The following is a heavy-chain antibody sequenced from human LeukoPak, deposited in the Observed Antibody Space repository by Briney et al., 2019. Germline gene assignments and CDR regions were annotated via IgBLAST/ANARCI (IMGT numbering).Heavy chain of an antibody. CDR1: GYTFTGYY. V-gene: IGHV1-2*02. D-gene: IGHD3-10*01. Sequence: GASVKVSCKASGYTFTGYYIHWVRQAPGQGLEWMGWINPNSGGTNYAQKFQGRVTKTRDTSISTAYMELSRLTSDDTAVYYCARDSGERGSGSYLIAYWGQGTLVTVSS. J-gene: IGHJ4*02. CDR3: ARDSGERGSGSYLIAY. CDR2: INPNSGGT.